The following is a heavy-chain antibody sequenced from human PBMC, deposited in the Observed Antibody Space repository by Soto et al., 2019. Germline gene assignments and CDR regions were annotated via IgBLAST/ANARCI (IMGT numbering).Heavy chain of an antibody. Sequence: EVQLLESGGGLVQPGGSLRLSCAASGFTFSSYAMSWVRQAPGKGLEWVSAISGSGGSTYYADSVKGRFTISRDNSKNTLYLQMNSLRAEDTAVYYCAKGGCISTSCDPDYYYYGMDVWGQGTTVTVSS. D-gene: IGHD2-2*01. CDR3: AKGGCISTSCDPDYYYYGMDV. CDR1: GFTFSSYA. CDR2: ISGSGGST. J-gene: IGHJ6*02. V-gene: IGHV3-23*01.